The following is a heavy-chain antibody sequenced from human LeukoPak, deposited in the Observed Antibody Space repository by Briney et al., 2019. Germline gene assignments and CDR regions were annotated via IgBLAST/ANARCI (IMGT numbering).Heavy chain of an antibody. J-gene: IGHJ4*02. CDR2: IYHSGST. Sequence: ASGTLSLTCAVSGGSISSSSWWSWVRQAPGKGLEWIGEIYHSGSTNYNPSLKSRVTMSVDRSKNQFSLRLSSVTAADTAVYYCARRGYCSGGSCFPFDYWGQGTLVTVSS. D-gene: IGHD2-15*01. CDR3: ARRGYCSGGSCFPFDY. V-gene: IGHV4-4*02. CDR1: GGSISSSSW.